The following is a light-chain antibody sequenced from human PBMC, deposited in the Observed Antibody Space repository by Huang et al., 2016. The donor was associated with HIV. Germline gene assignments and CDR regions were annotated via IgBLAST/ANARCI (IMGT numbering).Light chain of an antibody. CDR3: QQYFETPLT. J-gene: IGKJ4*01. CDR1: QTILYSSKNKNY. Sequence: DIVMTQSPDSLAVSLGERATVNCKSSQTILYSSKNKNYLAWYQQKPGQPPKLLIYWASTRESGVPDRFGGSGSGTDFTLTISSLQAEDVAVYYCQQYFETPLTFGGGTKVEIK. CDR2: WAS. V-gene: IGKV4-1*01.